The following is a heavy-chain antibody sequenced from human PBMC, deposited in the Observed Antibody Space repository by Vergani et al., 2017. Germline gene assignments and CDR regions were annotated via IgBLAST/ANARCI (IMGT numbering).Heavy chain of an antibody. CDR3: ARQQHYYDSRGYYYLNWFDP. D-gene: IGHD3-22*01. J-gene: IGHJ5*02. V-gene: IGHV4-31*03. Sequence: QVQLQESGPGLVKPSQTLSLTCTVSGGSISSGGYYWSWIRQHPGKGLEWIGYIYYSGSTYYNPSLKSRVTISVDTSKNQFSLKLSSVTAADTAVYYCARQQHYYDSRGYYYLNWFDPWGQGTLVTVSS. CDR2: IYYSGST. CDR1: GGSISSGGYY.